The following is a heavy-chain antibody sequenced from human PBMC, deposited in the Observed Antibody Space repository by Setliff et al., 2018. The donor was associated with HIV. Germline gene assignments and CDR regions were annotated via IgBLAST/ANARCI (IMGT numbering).Heavy chain of an antibody. J-gene: IGHJ4*02. D-gene: IGHD3-9*01. CDR1: GVYISNYY. CDR2: IHTTGSP. Sequence: PSETLSLTCTISGVYISNYYWGWIRQPPGRGLEWIGSIHTTGSPKNNPSLQRRVSISIDVAKSLFSLELSSVTAADTAVYYCARLLEGPDYSSDFRYFDWFPDVWGQGTLVTVSS. CDR3: ARLLEGPDYSSDFRYFDWFPDV. V-gene: IGHV4-4*08.